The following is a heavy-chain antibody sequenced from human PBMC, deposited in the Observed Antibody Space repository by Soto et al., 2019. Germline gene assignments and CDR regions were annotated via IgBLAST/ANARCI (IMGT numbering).Heavy chain of an antibody. J-gene: IGHJ4*02. D-gene: IGHD3-10*01. Sequence: PGGSLRLSCAASGFTFSSYSMNWVRQAPGKGLEWVSSISSSSSYIYYADSVKGRFTISRDNAKNSLYLQMNSLRAEDTAVYYCARDLMVRGVMPPLHEWGQGTLVTVSS. V-gene: IGHV3-21*01. CDR1: GFTFSSYS. CDR2: ISSSSSYI. CDR3: ARDLMVRGVMPPLHE.